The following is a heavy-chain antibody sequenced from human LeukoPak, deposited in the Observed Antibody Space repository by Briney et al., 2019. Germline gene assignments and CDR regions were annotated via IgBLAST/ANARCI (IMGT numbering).Heavy chain of an antibody. CDR2: FYYAGST. J-gene: IGHJ4*02. CDR1: GDSIRSFF. CDR3: ARLPSAGHGYFED. V-gene: IGHV4-59*01. Sequence: SETLSLTCTVSGDSIRSFFWSWIRQSPGKGLEWIGFFYYAGSTDYNPSLKSRVAISVDTSKNQLSLNLSSVTAADTALYYCARLPSAGHGYFEDWGQGALVTVSS. D-gene: IGHD4-17*01.